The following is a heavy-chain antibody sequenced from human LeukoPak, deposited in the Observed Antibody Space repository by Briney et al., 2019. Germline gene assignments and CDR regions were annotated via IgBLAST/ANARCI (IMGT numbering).Heavy chain of an antibody. D-gene: IGHD2-2*01. CDR3: AREGLSSTTWHICDY. J-gene: IGHJ4*02. Sequence: ASVKVSCKASGYAFTGYYIHWVRQAPGQGLEWMGWINPTSGGSVYAQTFQGRVTMTRDTSTSTAYMELSGLTSDDTAVYYCAREGLSSTTWHICDYWGQGTLVTVSS. V-gene: IGHV1-2*02. CDR2: INPTSGGS. CDR1: GYAFTGYY.